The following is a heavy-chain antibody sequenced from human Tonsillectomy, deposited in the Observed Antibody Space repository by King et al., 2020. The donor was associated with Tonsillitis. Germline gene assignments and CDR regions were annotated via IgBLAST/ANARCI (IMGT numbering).Heavy chain of an antibody. D-gene: IGHD3-10*01. Sequence: VQLVESGAEVKTPGESLKISCKGSGYSFTNYWIGWVRQMPGKGLEWMGIIYPGDSDTRYSPSFQGQVTISADKSISTAYLQWSSLKASDTAMYYCARLPPYGSGSYFNPFEYWGQGTLVTVSA. CDR2: IYPGDSDT. CDR1: GYSFTNYW. V-gene: IGHV5-51*01. J-gene: IGHJ4*02. CDR3: ARLPPYGSGSYFNPFEY.